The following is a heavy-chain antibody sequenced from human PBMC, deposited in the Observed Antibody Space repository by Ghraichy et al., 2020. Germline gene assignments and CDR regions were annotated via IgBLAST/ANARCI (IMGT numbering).Heavy chain of an antibody. Sequence: GGSLRLSCTASGFTFGDYAMSWFRQAPGKGLEWVGFIRSKAYGGTTEYAASVKGRFTISRDDSKSIAYLQMNSLKTEDTAVYYCTRGTMNVDTAMVRSDDYWGQGTLVTVSS. D-gene: IGHD5-18*01. CDR2: IRSKAYGGTT. CDR1: GFTFGDYA. J-gene: IGHJ4*02. CDR3: TRGTMNVDTAMVRSDDY. V-gene: IGHV3-49*03.